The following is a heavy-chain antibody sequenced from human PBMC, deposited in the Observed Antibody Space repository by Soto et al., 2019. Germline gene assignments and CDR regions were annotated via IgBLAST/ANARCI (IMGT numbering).Heavy chain of an antibody. CDR2: IYDSGTT. CDR1: CGSISNKNHW. Sequence: SETLSLTCAVSCGSISNKNHWWSWVRQPPGKGLEWIGEIYDSGTTNYNPSLKSRVTISVDKSKNQFSLNLRSITAADTAVYYCARGTFQGPSYHSAWYEFPFDPWGQGTRVTVSS. J-gene: IGHJ5*02. CDR3: ARGTFQGPSYHSAWYEFPFDP. D-gene: IGHD6-19*01. V-gene: IGHV4-4*02.